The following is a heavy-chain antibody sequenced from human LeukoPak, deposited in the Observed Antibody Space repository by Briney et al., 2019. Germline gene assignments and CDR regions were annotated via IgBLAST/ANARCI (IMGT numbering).Heavy chain of an antibody. CDR2: VSAYNGNT. CDR3: ARAVTIFGVVIGEEADAFDI. D-gene: IGHD3-3*01. CDR1: GYTFYYYG. V-gene: IGHV1-18*01. Sequence: ASVKVSCKASGYTFYYYGISWVRQAPGQGLEWMGWVSAYNGNTNYAQKLQGRVTMTTDTSTSTAYMELRSLRSEDTAVYYCARAVTIFGVVIGEEADAFDIWGQGTMVTVSS. J-gene: IGHJ3*02.